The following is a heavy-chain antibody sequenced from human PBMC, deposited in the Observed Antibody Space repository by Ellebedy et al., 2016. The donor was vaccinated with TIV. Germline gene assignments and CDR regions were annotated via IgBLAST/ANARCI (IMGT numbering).Heavy chain of an antibody. J-gene: IGHJ3*02. V-gene: IGHV1-46*01. CDR3: ARGVIGAFDI. Sequence: ASVKVSCXASGYTFTSYYMHWVRQAPGQGLEWMGIINPSGGSTSYAQKFQGRVTMTRDTSTSTVYMELSRLRSDDTAVYYCARGVIGAFDIWGQGTMVTVSS. CDR1: GYTFTSYY. D-gene: IGHD2-8*01. CDR2: INPSGGST.